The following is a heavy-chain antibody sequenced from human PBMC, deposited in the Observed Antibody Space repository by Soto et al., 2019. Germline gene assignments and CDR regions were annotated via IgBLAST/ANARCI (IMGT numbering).Heavy chain of an antibody. V-gene: IGHV3-30*18. J-gene: IGHJ6*02. CDR3: GKDRVGGYCSSTSCRWGGMDV. D-gene: IGHD2-2*01. CDR1: GFTFSSYG. CDR2: ISYDGSNK. Sequence: VQLVESGGGVVQPGRSLRLSCAASGFTFSSYGMHWVRQAPGKGLEWVAVISYDGSNKYYADSVKGRFTISRDNSKNTLYLQMNSLRAEDTAVYYCGKDRVGGYCSSTSCRWGGMDVWGQGTTVTVSS.